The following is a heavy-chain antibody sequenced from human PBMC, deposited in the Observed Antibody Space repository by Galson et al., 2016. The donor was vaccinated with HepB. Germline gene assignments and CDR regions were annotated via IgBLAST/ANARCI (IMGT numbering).Heavy chain of an antibody. CDR2: INPGNGDT. CDR3: ARDAGYRDYDY. D-gene: IGHD6-13*01. CDR1: GYTFTTYA. J-gene: IGHJ4*02. Sequence: SVKVSCKASGYTFTTYAIHWVRQAPGQGLEWMGWINPGNGDTKYSQKFQGRVTITRDPSARTAYMELSGLRSEDTAMYYCARDAGYRDYDYWGQGTLVTVSS. V-gene: IGHV1-3*01.